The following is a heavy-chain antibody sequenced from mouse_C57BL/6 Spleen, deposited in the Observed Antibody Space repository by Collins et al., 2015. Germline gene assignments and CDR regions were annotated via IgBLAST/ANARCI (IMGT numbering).Heavy chain of an antibody. CDR3: AREGDYDDIYAMDY. CDR1: GFTFSSYA. Sequence: EVKLVESGGGLVKPGGSLKLSCAASGFTFSSYAMSWVRQTPEKRLEWVASISSGGSTYYPDSVKGRFTISRDSARNILYLQMSSLRSEDTAMYYCAREGDYDDIYAMDYWGQGTSVTVSS. J-gene: IGHJ4*01. D-gene: IGHD2-4*01. CDR2: ISSGGST. V-gene: IGHV5-6-5*01.